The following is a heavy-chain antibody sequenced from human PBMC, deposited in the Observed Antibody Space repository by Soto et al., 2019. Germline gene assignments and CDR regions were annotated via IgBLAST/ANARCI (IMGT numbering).Heavy chain of an antibody. V-gene: IGHV1-69*01. CDR2: IIPIFGTA. CDR1: GGTFSSYA. CDR3: ARSWIPGEKGGNPRGIDY. J-gene: IGHJ4*02. Sequence: QVQLVQSVAEVKKPGSSVKVSCKASGGTFSSYAISWVRQAPGHGLEWMGGIIPIFGTANYAQKFQGRVTITADESTRTAYMELSSLRSEDTAVYYCARSWIPGEKGGNPRGIDYWGQGTLVTVSS. D-gene: IGHD2-15*01.